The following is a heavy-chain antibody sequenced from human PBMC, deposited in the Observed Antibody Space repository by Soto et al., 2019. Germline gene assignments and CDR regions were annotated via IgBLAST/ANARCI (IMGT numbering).Heavy chain of an antibody. CDR1: GGSVSSGSYD. CDR2: IYYSGST. D-gene: IGHD3-3*01. V-gene: IGHV4-61*01. J-gene: IGHJ5*02. CDR3: ARAITIFGVVSEVGWFDP. Sequence: SETLSLTCTVSGGSVSSGSYDWSWIRQPPGKGLEWIGYIYYSGSTNYNPSLKSRVTISVDTSKNQFSLKLSSVTAADTAVYYCARAITIFGVVSEVGWFDPWGQGTLVTVSS.